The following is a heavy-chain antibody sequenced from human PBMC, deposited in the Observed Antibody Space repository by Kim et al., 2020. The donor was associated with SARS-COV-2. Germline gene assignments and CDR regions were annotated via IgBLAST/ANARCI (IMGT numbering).Heavy chain of an antibody. D-gene: IGHD6-19*01. CDR2: IYSGGST. CDR1: GFTVSSNY. J-gene: IGHJ4*02. Sequence: GGSLRLSCAASGFTVSSNYMSWVRQAPGKGLEWVSVIYSGGSTYYADSVKGRFTISRDNSKNTLYLQMNILRAEDTAVYYCARDRRSVAGTPDWGQGTLVTVSS. CDR3: ARDRRSVAGTPD. V-gene: IGHV3-66*01.